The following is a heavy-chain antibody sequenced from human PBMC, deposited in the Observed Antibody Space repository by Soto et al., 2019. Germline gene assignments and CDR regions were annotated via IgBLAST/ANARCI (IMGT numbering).Heavy chain of an antibody. D-gene: IGHD5-12*01. CDR1: GYTFTSYY. CDR3: AREDIVATARNYYYYGMDV. V-gene: IGHV1-3*01. J-gene: IGHJ6*02. CDR2: INAGNGNT. Sequence: ASVKVSCKASGYTFTSYYMHWVRQAPGQRLEWMGWINAGNGNTKYSQKFQGRVTITRDTSASTAYMELSSLRSEDTAVYYCAREDIVATARNYYYYGMDVWGQGTTVTVSS.